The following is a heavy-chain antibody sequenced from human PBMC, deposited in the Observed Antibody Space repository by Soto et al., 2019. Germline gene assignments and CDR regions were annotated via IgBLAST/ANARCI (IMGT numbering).Heavy chain of an antibody. V-gene: IGHV5-10-1*01. CDR1: GYSFTSSW. J-gene: IGHJ6*02. CDR2: IDPYDSYT. D-gene: IGHD3-10*01. CDR3: ARGGAGRLLWFGESRYGMDV. Sequence: PGESMKISCNASGYSFTSSWITWVRQMPGKGLEWMGRIDPYDSYTNYSPSFEGHVTISADKAISTAYLQWSSLKASDTAIYYCARGGAGRLLWFGESRYGMDVWGQGTTVTVSS.